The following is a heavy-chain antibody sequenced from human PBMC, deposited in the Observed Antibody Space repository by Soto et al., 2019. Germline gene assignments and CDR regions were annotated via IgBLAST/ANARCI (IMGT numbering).Heavy chain of an antibody. J-gene: IGHJ4*02. CDR1: GFTFDDYT. D-gene: IGHD7-27*01. V-gene: IGHV3-43*01. Sequence: GGSLRLSCAASGFTFDDYTMHWVRQAPGKGLEWVSLISWDGGSTYYADSVKGRFTISRDNSKNSLYLQMNSLRTEDTALYYCAKDMGNWGSFDYWGQGTLVTVSS. CDR3: AKDMGNWGSFDY. CDR2: ISWDGGST.